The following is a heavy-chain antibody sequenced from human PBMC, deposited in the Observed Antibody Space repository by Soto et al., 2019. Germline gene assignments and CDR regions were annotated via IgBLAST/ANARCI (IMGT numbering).Heavy chain of an antibody. V-gene: IGHV4-39*01. CDR1: GVSISDTSYY. CDR3: ARQGSY. J-gene: IGHJ4*02. Sequence: QLQLQESGPGLVKPSETLSLTCNVSGVSISDTSYYWGWIRQPPGKGLEWIGTIYFNGKTFYNPSLKSRLTISVYTSKNQISLRLTSVTAADTAVYYCARQGSYWGQGTLVAVSS. CDR2: IYFNGKT.